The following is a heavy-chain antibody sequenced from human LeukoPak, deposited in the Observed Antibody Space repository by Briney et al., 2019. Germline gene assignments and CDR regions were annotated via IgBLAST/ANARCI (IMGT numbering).Heavy chain of an antibody. J-gene: IGHJ6*02. V-gene: IGHV4-31*03. CDR1: GGSISSGGYY. D-gene: IGHD1-14*01. CDR2: IYYSGST. CDR3: ASLRTRKFLVDV. Sequence: SETLSLTCTVSGGSISSGGYYWSWIRQHPGKGLEWIGYIYYSGSTYYNPSLKSRVTISVDTSKNQFSLKLSSVTAADTAVYYCASLRTRKFLVDVWGQGTTVTVSS.